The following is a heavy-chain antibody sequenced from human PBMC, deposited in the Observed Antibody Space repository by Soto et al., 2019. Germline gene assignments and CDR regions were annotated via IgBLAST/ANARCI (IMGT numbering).Heavy chain of an antibody. CDR1: GCSINCYY. J-gene: IGHJ4*02. CDR2: VYYTGTN. Sequence: PSETLSLTCTISGCSINCYYWSWIRQPPGKGLEWTGYVYYTGTNKYNPSLESRVTISKDTSKNQVVLTMTNMDPVDTATYSCARSYSSGWFDYWGKGTLVTVSS. CDR3: ARSYSSGWFDY. D-gene: IGHD6-19*01. V-gene: IGHV4-59*01.